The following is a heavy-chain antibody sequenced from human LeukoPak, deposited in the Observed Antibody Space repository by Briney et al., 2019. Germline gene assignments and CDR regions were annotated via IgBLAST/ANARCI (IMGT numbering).Heavy chain of an antibody. Sequence: PGGSLRLSCTASGLTFASYGMSWVRQAPRKRLEWGSDISGSGGTYYADSVKGRFTISRDNSNNTLYLQMNSLRAEDTAVYYCAKESSGAFDIWGQGTMVTVSS. J-gene: IGHJ3*02. CDR3: AKESSGAFDI. CDR2: ISGSGGT. V-gene: IGHV3-23*01. CDR1: GLTFASYG.